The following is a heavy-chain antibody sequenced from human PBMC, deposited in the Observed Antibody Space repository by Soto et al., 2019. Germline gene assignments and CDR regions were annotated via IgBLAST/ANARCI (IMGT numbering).Heavy chain of an antibody. CDR3: ARALTTVTLFDP. D-gene: IGHD4-17*01. CDR1: GGSISSGGYY. V-gene: IGHV4-31*03. Sequence: QVQLQESGPGLVKPSQTLSLTCTVSGGSISSGGYYWSWIRQHPGKGLVCIGYIYYSGSTYYNPSLRSRVTISVDTSKNQFSLKLSSVTAADTAVYYCARALTTVTLFDPWGQGTLVTDSS. J-gene: IGHJ5*02. CDR2: IYYSGST.